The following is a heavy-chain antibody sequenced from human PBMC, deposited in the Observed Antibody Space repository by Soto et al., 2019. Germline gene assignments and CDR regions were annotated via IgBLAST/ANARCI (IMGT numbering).Heavy chain of an antibody. CDR3: ARDFSLRYFDY. D-gene: IGHD3-10*01. Sequence: SGGSLRLSCAASGFTFSSYGMHWVRQAPGKGLEWVAVIWYDGSNKYYADSVKGRFTISRDNSKNTLYLQMNSLRAEDTAVYYCARDFSLRYFDYWGQGTLVTVSS. V-gene: IGHV3-33*01. CDR1: GFTFSSYG. CDR2: IWYDGSNK. J-gene: IGHJ4*02.